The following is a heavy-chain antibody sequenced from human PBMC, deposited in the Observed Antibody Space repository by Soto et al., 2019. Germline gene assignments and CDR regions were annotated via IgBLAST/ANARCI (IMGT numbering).Heavy chain of an antibody. CDR1: GGSVSSGSYY. Sequence: PSETLSLTCTVSGGSVSSGSYYWSWIRQPPGKGLEWIGYIYYSGSTNYNPSLKSRVTISVDTSKNQFSLKLSSVTAADTAVYYCARVSGWERWLHYYYYGMDVWGQGTTVTVSS. V-gene: IGHV4-61*01. J-gene: IGHJ6*02. CDR3: ARVSGWERWLHYYYYGMDV. D-gene: IGHD3-10*01. CDR2: IYYSGST.